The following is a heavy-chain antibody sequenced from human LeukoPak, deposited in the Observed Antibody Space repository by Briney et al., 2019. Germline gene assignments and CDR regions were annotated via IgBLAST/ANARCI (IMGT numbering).Heavy chain of an antibody. J-gene: IGHJ4*02. V-gene: IGHV1-2*02. CDR1: GYTFPGYY. CDR2: INPNSGDT. Sequence: GASVKVSCKTSGYTFPGYYVHWVRQAPGQGLGWMGWINPNSGDTNYAEKFQGSVTMTRDTYISTAYMELSRLRYDDTAVYYCARAPGLFSFTWFAYWGQGTLVTVSS. CDR3: ARAPGLFSFTWFAY. D-gene: IGHD3-10*01.